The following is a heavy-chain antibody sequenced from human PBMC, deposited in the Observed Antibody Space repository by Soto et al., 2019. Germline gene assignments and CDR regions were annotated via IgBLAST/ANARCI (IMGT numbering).Heavy chain of an antibody. Sequence: GGSLRLSCAASGFTFSSYAMSWVRQAPGKGLEWVSAISGSGGSTYYADSVKGRFTISRDNSKNTLYLQMNSLRAEDTAVYYCAKEGVXWELLWRRDHYYYGMDVWGQGTTVTVSS. CDR3: AKEGVXWELLWRRDHYYYGMDV. V-gene: IGHV3-23*01. CDR2: ISGSGGST. J-gene: IGHJ6*02. CDR1: GFTFSSYA. D-gene: IGHD1-26*01.